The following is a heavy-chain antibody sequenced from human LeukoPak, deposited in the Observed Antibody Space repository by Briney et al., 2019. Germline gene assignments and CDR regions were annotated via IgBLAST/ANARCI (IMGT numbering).Heavy chain of an antibody. CDR1: GFTFSSYW. V-gene: IGHV3-7*01. J-gene: IGHJ5*02. D-gene: IGHD3-10*01. CDR2: IKQDGSEK. CDR3: ARDFYYGSGSYYTNWFDP. Sequence: GGSLRLSCAASGFTFSSYWMSWVRQAPGKGLEWVSNIKQDGSEKYYVDSVKGRFTISRDNAKNSLYLQMNSLRAEDTAVYYCARDFYYGSGSYYTNWFDPWGQGTLVTVSS.